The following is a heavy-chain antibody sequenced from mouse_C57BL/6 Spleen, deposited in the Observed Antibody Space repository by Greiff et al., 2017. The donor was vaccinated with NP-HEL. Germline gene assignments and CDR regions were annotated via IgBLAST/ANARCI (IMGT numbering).Heavy chain of an antibody. Sequence: EVKVEESGGGLVKPGGSLKLSCAASGFTFSDYGMHWVSQAPEKGLEWVAYISSGSSTIYYADTVKGRFTISRDNAKNTLFLQMTSLRSEDTAMYYCAREETGSYWYFDVWGTGTTVTVSS. J-gene: IGHJ1*03. V-gene: IGHV5-17*01. D-gene: IGHD4-1*01. CDR3: AREETGSYWYFDV. CDR1: GFTFSDYG. CDR2: ISSGSSTI.